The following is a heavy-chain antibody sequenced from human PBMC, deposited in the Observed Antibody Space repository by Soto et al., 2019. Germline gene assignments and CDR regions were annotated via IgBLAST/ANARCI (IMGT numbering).Heavy chain of an antibody. V-gene: IGHV1-18*04. CDR3: GRVTIAVAGWAFDY. CDR1: GYTFSDYD. D-gene: IGHD6-19*01. Sequence: QVQLVQSGAEVKKPGASVKVSCKASGYTFSDYDISWVRQAPGQGLEWMGWISTNNGNTDHAQKLQGRVTMTTDTSTTTAYMELRSLRSDDTAVYYCGRVTIAVAGWAFDYWGKGTLVNVSS. J-gene: IGHJ4*02. CDR2: ISTNNGNT.